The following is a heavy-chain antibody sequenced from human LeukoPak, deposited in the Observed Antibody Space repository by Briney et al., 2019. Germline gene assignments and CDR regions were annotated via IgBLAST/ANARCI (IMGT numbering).Heavy chain of an antibody. CDR1: GYTFTSYA. CDR2: INTNTGNP. J-gene: IGHJ4*02. CDR3: LCSLLTAVY. D-gene: IGHD2-15*01. V-gene: IGHV7-4-1*02. Sequence: ASVKVSCTASGYTFTSYAMNWVRQAPGQGLEWMGWINTNTGNPTYAQGFTGRFVFSLDTSVSTAYLQISSLKAEGTAVYYCLCSLLTAVYWGQGTLVTVSS.